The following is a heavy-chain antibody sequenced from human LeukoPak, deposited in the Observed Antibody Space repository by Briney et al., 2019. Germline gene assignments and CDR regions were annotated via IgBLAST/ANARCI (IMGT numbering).Heavy chain of an antibody. CDR3: ARVNDYVWGSYCPMYYYFDY. J-gene: IGHJ4*02. CDR1: GGSISSYY. CDR2: IYYSGST. D-gene: IGHD3-16*01. Sequence: SETLSLTCTVSGGSISSYYWSWIRQPPGKGLEWIGYIYYSGSTNYNPSLKSRVTISVDTSKNQFSLRLSSVTAADTAVYYCARVNDYVWGSYCPMYYYFDYWGQGTLVTVSS. V-gene: IGHV4-59*01.